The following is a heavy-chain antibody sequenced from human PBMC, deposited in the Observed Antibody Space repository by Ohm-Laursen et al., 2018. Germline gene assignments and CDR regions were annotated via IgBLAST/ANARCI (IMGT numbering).Heavy chain of an antibody. J-gene: IGHJ4*02. Sequence: SLRLSCAASGFTFSSYAMGWVRQAPGKGVEWVSALSVSGGSTYYADSVKGRFTISRDNSKNTLYLQMNSLRAEDTAVYYCAKPKSSGSSFDYWGQGTLVTVSS. CDR2: LSVSGGST. D-gene: IGHD6-19*01. V-gene: IGHV3-23*01. CDR1: GFTFSSYA. CDR3: AKPKSSGSSFDY.